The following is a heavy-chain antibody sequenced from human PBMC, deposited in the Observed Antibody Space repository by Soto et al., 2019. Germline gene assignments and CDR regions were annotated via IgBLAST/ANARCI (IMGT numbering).Heavy chain of an antibody. CDR3: AHRVLRTVFGLVTTTAIYFDF. CDR2: IYWDDDK. CDR1: GFSLTTSGVG. V-gene: IGHV2-5*02. D-gene: IGHD3-3*01. Sequence: QITLNESGPTQVNPRQTLTLTCTFSGFSLTTSGVGVGWIRQSPGKAPEWLALIYWDDDKRYSPSLKSRLTITKDTSKNQVVLTMADLDPADTATYYCAHRVLRTVFGLVTTTAIYFDFWGQGTPFAVSS. J-gene: IGHJ4*02.